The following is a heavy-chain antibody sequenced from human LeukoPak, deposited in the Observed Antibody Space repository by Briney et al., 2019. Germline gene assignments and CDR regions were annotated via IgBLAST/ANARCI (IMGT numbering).Heavy chain of an antibody. CDR2: ISTSGST. D-gene: IGHD6-19*01. Sequence: SETLSLTCTVSGGSISSYYWSWIRQPAGKGLESIGHISTSGSTNYNPSLKSRVTMSVDTSKNQFSLKLSSVTAADTAVYYCARDSSGHTRDYWGQGTLVTVSS. CDR1: GGSISSYY. J-gene: IGHJ4*02. V-gene: IGHV4-4*07. CDR3: ARDSSGHTRDY.